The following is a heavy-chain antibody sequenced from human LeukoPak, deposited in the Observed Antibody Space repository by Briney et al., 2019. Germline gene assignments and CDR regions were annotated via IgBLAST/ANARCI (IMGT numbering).Heavy chain of an antibody. CDR3: ARAASRDSNYYMDV. V-gene: IGHV3-21*01. J-gene: IGHJ6*03. CDR2: ISSSSSYT. Sequence: PGGSLRLSCAASGFTFSSYSMNRVRQAPGKGLEWVSSISSSSSYTYYADSVKGRFTISRDNAKNSLYLQMNSLRAEDTAVYYCARAASRDSNYYMDVWGKGTTVTVSS. CDR1: GFTFSSYS. D-gene: IGHD4-11*01.